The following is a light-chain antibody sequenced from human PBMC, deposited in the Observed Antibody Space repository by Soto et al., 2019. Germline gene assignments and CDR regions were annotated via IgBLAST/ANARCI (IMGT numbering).Light chain of an antibody. V-gene: IGLV2-8*01. CDR2: EVS. CDR3: SSDAGSNNWV. CDR1: SSDVGGSNY. Sequence: QSVLTQPPSASGSPGQSVTISCTGTSSDVGGSNYVSWYQHHPGKAPKLMIYEVSKRPSGVPDRFSGCKSGNTASLTVSGLQADDEADYYCSSDAGSNNWVFGGGTKVTVL. J-gene: IGLJ3*02.